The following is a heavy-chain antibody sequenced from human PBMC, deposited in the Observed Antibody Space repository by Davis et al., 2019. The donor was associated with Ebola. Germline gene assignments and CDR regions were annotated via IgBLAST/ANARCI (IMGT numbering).Heavy chain of an antibody. V-gene: IGHV4-39*01. CDR2: IYYSGST. CDR3: ARGDLGELSFGFDY. J-gene: IGHJ4*02. CDR1: GGSISSSSYY. Sequence: MPSETLSLTCTVSGGSISSSSYYWGWIRQPPGTGLEWIGSIYYSGSTYYNPSLKSRVTISVDTSKNQFSLKLSSVTAADTAVYYCARGDLGELSFGFDYWGQGTLVTVSS. D-gene: IGHD3-16*02.